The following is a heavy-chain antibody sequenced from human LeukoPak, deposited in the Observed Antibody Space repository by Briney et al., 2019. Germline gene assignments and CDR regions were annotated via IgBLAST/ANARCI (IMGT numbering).Heavy chain of an antibody. D-gene: IGHD3/OR15-3a*01. V-gene: IGHV3-72*01. CDR2: TRNKANSYTT. CDR3: AKDIGQLNFGYNYYYMDV. CDR1: GFTFSDHY. Sequence: GGSLRLSCAASGFTFSDHYMDWVRQAPGKGLEWVGGTRNKANSYTTEYATSVKSRFTISRDDSKNSLYLQMNSLKAEDTAVYYCAKDIGQLNFGYNYYYMDVWGKGTTVTVSS. J-gene: IGHJ6*03.